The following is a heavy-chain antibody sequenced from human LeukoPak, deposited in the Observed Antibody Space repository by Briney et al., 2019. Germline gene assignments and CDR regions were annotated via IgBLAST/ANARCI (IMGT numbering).Heavy chain of an antibody. CDR3: ARVREYYYDSSGYYFNAFDI. V-gene: IGHV1-69*13. J-gene: IGHJ3*02. CDR2: IIPIFGTA. D-gene: IGHD3-22*01. CDR1: GDTFTSYG. Sequence: SVKVSCKASGDTFTSYGISWVRQAPGQGLEWMGGIIPIFGTANYAQKFQGRVTITADESTSTAYMELSSLRSEDTAVYYCARVREYYYDSSGYYFNAFDIWGQGTMVTVSS.